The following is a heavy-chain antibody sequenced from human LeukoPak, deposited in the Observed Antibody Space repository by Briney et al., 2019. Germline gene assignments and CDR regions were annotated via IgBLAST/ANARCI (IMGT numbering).Heavy chain of an antibody. D-gene: IGHD2-15*01. CDR2: IAPSDGGT. CDR3: TREGGCSGGSCYRFDP. CDR1: GYTFTSYY. J-gene: IGHJ5*02. Sequence: GASVKAPCKTSGYTFTSYYMHWVRQAPGQGLEWMGAIAPSDGGTNYAQKFQGRVATTRDTSTSTVYMDLSSLRSEDTAVYYCTREGGCSGGSCYRFDPWGQGALVTVSS. V-gene: IGHV1-46*03.